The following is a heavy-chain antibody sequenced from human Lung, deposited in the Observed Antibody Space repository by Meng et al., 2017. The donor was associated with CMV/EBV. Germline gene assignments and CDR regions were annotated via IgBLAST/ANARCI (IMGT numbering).Heavy chain of an antibody. V-gene: IGHV2-70D*14. CDR2: IDWDDDK. CDR3: ARMGYGYNYFDY. J-gene: IGHJ4*02. CDR1: GFSLSTSRVR. D-gene: IGHD5-24*01. Sequence: SGPTLVKPTQTLTLTCTFSGFSLSTSRVRVSWIRQPPGKALEWLARIDWDDDKFYSTSLKTRLTISKDTSKNQVVLTMTNMDPVDTATYYCARMGYGYNYFDYWGQGXLVTVSS.